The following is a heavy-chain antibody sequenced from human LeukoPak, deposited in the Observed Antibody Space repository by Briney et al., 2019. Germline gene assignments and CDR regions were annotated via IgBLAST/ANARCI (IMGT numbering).Heavy chain of an antibody. J-gene: IGHJ4*02. CDR3: VSALTYYYDSSGYFGGY. CDR2: IIPILGIA. D-gene: IGHD3-22*01. V-gene: IGHV1-69*02. CDR1: GGTFSSYT. Sequence: SVKVSCKASGGTFSSYTISWVRQAPGQGLEWMGRIIPILGIANYAQKFQGRVTITADKSTSTAYMELSSLRSEDTAVYYCVSALTYYYDSSGYFGGYWGQGTLVTVSS.